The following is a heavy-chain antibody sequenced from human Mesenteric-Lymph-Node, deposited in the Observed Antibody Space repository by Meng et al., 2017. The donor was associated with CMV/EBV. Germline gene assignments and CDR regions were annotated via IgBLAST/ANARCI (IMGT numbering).Heavy chain of an antibody. D-gene: IGHD6-19*01. CDR1: GFTFRSYG. CDR2: IRYDGSNK. V-gene: IGHV3-30*02. J-gene: IGHJ5*02. CDR3: ARLIAVAGT. Sequence: GESLKISCEVSGFTFRSYGMHWVRQAPGKGLEWVAFIRYDGSNKYHADSVKGRFTISRDNSKNTLYLQMNSLRTEDTAVYYCARLIAVAGTWGQGTLVTVSS.